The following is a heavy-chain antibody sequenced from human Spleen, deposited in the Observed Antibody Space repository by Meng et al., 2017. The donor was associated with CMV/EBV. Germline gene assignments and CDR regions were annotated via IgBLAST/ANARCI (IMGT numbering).Heavy chain of an antibody. Sequence: GGSLRLSCAASGFTFSRYNMIWVRQAPGKGLEWVSSISFTSNYIYYADSVKGRFTISRDNSKNSLYLQMNSLRAEDTAVYFCARDGGYYYDSSGVPLGYFDYWGQGTLVTVSS. CDR3: ARDGGYYYDSSGVPLGYFDY. CDR1: GFTFSRYN. J-gene: IGHJ4*02. CDR2: ISFTSNYI. V-gene: IGHV3-21*01. D-gene: IGHD3-22*01.